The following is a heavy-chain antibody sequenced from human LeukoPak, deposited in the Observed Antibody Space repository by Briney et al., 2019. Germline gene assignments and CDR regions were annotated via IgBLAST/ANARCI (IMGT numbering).Heavy chain of an antibody. Sequence: ASVKVSCKASGYTFTSYYMHWVRQAPGQGLEWMGIINPSGGSTSYAQKFQGRVTMTRDTSTSTVYMELSSLRSEDTAVYYCARDTRGVPTGTSWFDPWGQGTLVTVSS. CDR1: GYTFTSYY. J-gene: IGHJ5*02. CDR3: ARDTRGVPTGTSWFDP. V-gene: IGHV1-46*01. D-gene: IGHD4-17*01. CDR2: INPSGGST.